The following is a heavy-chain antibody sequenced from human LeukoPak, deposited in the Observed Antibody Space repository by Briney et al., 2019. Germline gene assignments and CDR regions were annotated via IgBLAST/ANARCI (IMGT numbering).Heavy chain of an antibody. Sequence: PGGSLRLSCTASGFTFSSYEMNWVRQAPGKGLEWVSYISSSGSTIYYADSVKGRFTISRDNAKNSLYLQMNSLRAEDTAVYYCARSHGSFTFDYWGQGTLVTLSS. J-gene: IGHJ4*02. CDR3: ARSHGSFTFDY. CDR2: ISSSGSTI. CDR1: GFTFSSYE. V-gene: IGHV3-48*03. D-gene: IGHD6-13*01.